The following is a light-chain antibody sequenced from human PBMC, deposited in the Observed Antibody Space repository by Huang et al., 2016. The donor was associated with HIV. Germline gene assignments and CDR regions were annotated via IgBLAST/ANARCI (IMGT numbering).Light chain of an antibody. V-gene: IGKV3-11*01. CDR1: QSVSSY. CDR2: DAS. Sequence: EIVLTHSPATLSLSPGERATLLCRASQSVSSYLAWYQQKPGQAPRRLIYDASNRATGIPARFSGSGSGTDFTLTISSLEPEDFAVYYCQQRSNWLYTFGQGTKLEIK. J-gene: IGKJ2*01. CDR3: QQRSNWLYT.